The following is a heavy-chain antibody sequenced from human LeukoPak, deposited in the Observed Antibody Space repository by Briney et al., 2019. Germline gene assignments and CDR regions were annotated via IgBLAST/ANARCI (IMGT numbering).Heavy chain of an antibody. D-gene: IGHD3-16*02. Sequence: GASVKVSCKASGGTFSSYAISWVRQAPGQGLEWMGWINTNTGNPTYAQGFTGRFVFSLDTSVSTAYLQISSLKAEDTAVYYCARGVKYDYVWGSYRPFDYWGQGTLVTVSS. CDR1: GGTFSSYA. CDR2: INTNTGNP. J-gene: IGHJ4*02. CDR3: ARGVKYDYVWGSYRPFDY. V-gene: IGHV7-4-1*02.